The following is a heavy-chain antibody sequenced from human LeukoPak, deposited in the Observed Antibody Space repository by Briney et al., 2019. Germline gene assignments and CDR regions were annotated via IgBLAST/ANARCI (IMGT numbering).Heavy chain of an antibody. CDR1: VYTFTGYY. V-gene: IGHV1-2*02. D-gene: IGHD2-21*02. Sequence: ASVKVSHKASVYTFTGYYMHWVRQAPGQGLEWMGWINPNSGGTNYAQKFQGSVTLTSDTSISTAYMELSRLRSDDTAVYYCARGGDLAYCGGDCYSAFGYWGQGTLVTVSS. CDR2: INPNSGGT. J-gene: IGHJ4*02. CDR3: ARGGDLAYCGGDCYSAFGY.